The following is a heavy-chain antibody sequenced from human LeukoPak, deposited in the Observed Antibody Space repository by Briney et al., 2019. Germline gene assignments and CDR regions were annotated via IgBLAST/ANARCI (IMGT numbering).Heavy chain of an antibody. J-gene: IGHJ4*02. CDR2: YHSSGST. CDR1: GDSISSGSYY. D-gene: IGHD3-22*01. Sequence: KPSETLSLTCTVSGDSISSGSYYWSWIRQPAGKGLEWIGRYHSSGSTSYNPSLKSRVTMSVDTSKNQFSLKLSSVTAADTAVYYCARGSGLDFSYYYDSSGYWVYWGQGTLVTVSS. CDR3: ARGSGLDFSYYYDSSGYWVY. V-gene: IGHV4-61*02.